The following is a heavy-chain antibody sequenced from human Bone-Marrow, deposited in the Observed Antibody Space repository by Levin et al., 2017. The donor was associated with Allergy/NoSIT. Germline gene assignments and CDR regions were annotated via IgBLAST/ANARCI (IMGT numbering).Heavy chain of an antibody. V-gene: IGHV3-23*01. CDR1: GFTFSSYA. Sequence: GGSLRLSCAASGFTFSSYAMSWVRQAPGKGLEWVSAISGSGGSTYYADSVKGRFTISRDNSKNTLYLQMNSLRAEDTAVYYCAKANFSGWYGPVDYWGQGTLVTVSS. CDR2: ISGSGGST. CDR3: AKANFSGWYGPVDY. D-gene: IGHD6-19*01. J-gene: IGHJ4*02.